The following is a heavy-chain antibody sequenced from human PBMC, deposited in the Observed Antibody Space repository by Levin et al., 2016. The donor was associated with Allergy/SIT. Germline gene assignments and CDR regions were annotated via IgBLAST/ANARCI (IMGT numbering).Heavy chain of an antibody. V-gene: IGHV1-8*01. CDR2: MNPNSGNT. CDR3: ARESLSVVKYYYYGMDV. Sequence: WVRQAPGQGLEWMGWMNPNSGNTGYAQKFQGRVTMTRNTSISTAYMELSSLRSEDTAVYYCARESLSVVKYYYYGMDVWGQGTTVTVSS. D-gene: IGHD2-21*01. J-gene: IGHJ6*02.